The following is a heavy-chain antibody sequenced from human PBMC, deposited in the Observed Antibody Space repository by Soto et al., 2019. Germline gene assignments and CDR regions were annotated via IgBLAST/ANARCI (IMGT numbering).Heavy chain of an antibody. J-gene: IGHJ4*02. CDR1: GFTFSSYG. D-gene: IGHD1-7*01. CDR2: ICYDGSNK. CDR3: ARDSFITGTTLSGY. Sequence: GGSLRLSCAASGFTFSSYGMHWVRQAPGKGLEWVAVICYDGSNKYYADSVKGRFTISRDNSKNTLYLQMNSLRAEDTAVYYCARDSFITGTTLSGYWGQGTLVTVSS. V-gene: IGHV3-33*01.